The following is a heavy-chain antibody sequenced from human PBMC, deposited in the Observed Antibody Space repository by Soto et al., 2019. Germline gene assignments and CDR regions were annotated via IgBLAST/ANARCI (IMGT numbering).Heavy chain of an antibody. Sequence: HLVQSGPEVKQPGASVTVSCKTSGDTFTNFGLSWVRQAPGQSLEWMGWIATYNSNKNYAQKFQGRLTLTTDTSTSTAYMELKILGYYDTAVYYCARVLRGVVNWFDPWGQGTLVTVSS. J-gene: IGHJ5*02. CDR2: IATYNSNK. D-gene: IGHD3-10*01. CDR1: GDTFTNFG. V-gene: IGHV1-18*01. CDR3: ARVLRGVVNWFDP.